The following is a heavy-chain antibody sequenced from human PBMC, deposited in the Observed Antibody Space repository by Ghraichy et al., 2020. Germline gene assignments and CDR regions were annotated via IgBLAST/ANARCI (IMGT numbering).Heavy chain of an antibody. J-gene: IGHJ1*01. D-gene: IGHD2-21*02. V-gene: IGHV3-11*01. Sequence: GGSLRLSCVASGFSFSDHYMSWIRQAPGKGLEWVSYISGTGTITYYADSVKGRFTISRDNAKNSLYLQMDSLRADDTAVYYCAKETLTAWSWGQGSLVTVSS. CDR2: ISGTGTIT. CDR3: AKETLTAWS. CDR1: GFSFSDHY.